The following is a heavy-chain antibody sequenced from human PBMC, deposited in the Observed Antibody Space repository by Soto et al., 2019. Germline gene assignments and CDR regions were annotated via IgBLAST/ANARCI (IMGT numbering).Heavy chain of an antibody. CDR2: IKLDGSEK. CDR3: ARVRGGAAAGTRVY. D-gene: IGHD6-13*01. Sequence: GGSLRLSCAASGFTFSSYWMSWVRQAPGKGLEWVANIKLDGSEKYYVDSVKGRFTISRDNAKNSLYLQMNSLRAEDTAVYYCARVRGGAAAGTRVYWGQGTLVTVSS. V-gene: IGHV3-7*01. CDR1: GFTFSSYW. J-gene: IGHJ4*02.